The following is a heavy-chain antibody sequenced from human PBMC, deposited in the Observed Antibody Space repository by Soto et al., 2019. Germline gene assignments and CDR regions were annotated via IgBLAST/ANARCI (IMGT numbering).Heavy chain of an antibody. CDR2: INPGGGRT. J-gene: IGHJ4*02. V-gene: IGHV1-46*01. D-gene: IGHD6-19*01. Sequence: ASVKVSCKASGYTFTNYYMHWVRQAPGQGLEWMGLINPGGGRTSYAQKLRGRVTMTRDTSTSTVYMELSSLRSDDAAVYFCARGLAVAYCPAILWGQGTMVTVSS. CDR1: GYTFTNYY. CDR3: ARGLAVAYCPAIL.